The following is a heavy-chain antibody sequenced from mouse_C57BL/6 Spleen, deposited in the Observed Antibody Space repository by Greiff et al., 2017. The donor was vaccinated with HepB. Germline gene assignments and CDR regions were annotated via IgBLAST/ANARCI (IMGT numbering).Heavy chain of an antibody. CDR3: ARRGRDYFDY. D-gene: IGHD3-3*01. Sequence: EVQLQQSGPELVKPGASVKISCKASGYSFTGYYMNWVKQSPEKSLEWIGEINPSTGGTTYNQKFKAKATLTVDKSSSTAYMQLKSLTSEDSAVYYCARRGRDYFDYWGQGTTLTVSS. CDR1: GYSFTGYY. J-gene: IGHJ2*01. CDR2: INPSTGGT. V-gene: IGHV1-42*01.